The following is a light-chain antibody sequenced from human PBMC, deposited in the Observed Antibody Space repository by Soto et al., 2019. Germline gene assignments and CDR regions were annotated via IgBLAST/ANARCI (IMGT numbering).Light chain of an antibody. J-gene: IGKJ4*01. CDR1: QSVSSSY. CDR3: QQYDSSPLT. Sequence: EIVLTQSPGTLSLSPGERATLSCRASQSVSSSYLAWYQQKPGQAPRLLIYGASSRAAGLPDRFSGSGSGTDFTLTISRLEPEDFAVYSCQQYDSSPLTFGGGTKVEIK. V-gene: IGKV3-20*01. CDR2: GAS.